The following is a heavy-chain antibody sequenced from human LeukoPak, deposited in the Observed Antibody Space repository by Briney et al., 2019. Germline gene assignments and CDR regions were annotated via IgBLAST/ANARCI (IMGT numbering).Heavy chain of an antibody. CDR1: GGSFSGYY. Sequence: SETLSLTCAVYGGSFSGYYWSWIRQPPGKGLEWIGEINHSGSTNYNPSLKSRVTISVDTFKNQFSLKLSSVTAADTAVYYCARGAAAGTVFSGFDYWGQGTLVTVSS. CDR2: INHSGST. D-gene: IGHD6-13*01. J-gene: IGHJ4*02. V-gene: IGHV4-34*01. CDR3: ARGAAAGTVFSGFDY.